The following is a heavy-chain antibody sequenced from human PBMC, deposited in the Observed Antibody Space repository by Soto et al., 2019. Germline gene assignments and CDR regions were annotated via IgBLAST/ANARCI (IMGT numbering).Heavy chain of an antibody. Sequence: QVQLVESGGGVVQPGRSLRLSCAASGFTFSSYGMHWVRQAPGKGLEWVAVIWYDGSNKYYADSVKGRFTISRDNSKNTLYLQMNSLRAEDTAVYYCARGGPYSSGWYFDLWGRGTLVTVSS. CDR2: IWYDGSNK. CDR1: GFTFSSYG. CDR3: ARGGPYSSGWYFDL. D-gene: IGHD6-19*01. J-gene: IGHJ2*01. V-gene: IGHV3-33*01.